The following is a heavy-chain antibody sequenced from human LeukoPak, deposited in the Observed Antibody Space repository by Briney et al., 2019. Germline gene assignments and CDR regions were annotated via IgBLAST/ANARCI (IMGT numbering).Heavy chain of an antibody. CDR2: ISYDGSNK. Sequence: GRSLRLSCAASGFTFSSYAMHWVRQAPGKGLEWVAVISYDGSNKYYADSVKGRFTISRDNSKNTLYLQMNSLRAEDTAVYYCARARGFRRYWYFDLWGRGTLVTVSS. J-gene: IGHJ2*01. CDR1: GFTFSSYA. CDR3: ARARGFRRYWYFDL. D-gene: IGHD3-3*01. V-gene: IGHV3-30-3*01.